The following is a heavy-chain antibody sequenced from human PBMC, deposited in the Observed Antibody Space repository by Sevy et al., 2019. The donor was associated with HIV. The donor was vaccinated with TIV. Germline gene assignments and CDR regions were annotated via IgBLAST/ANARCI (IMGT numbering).Heavy chain of an antibody. Sequence: GGSLRLSCAASGFTFSSYSMNWVRQAPGKGLEWVSSISSSSSYIYYADSVKGRFTISRVNAKNSLYLQMNSLRAEDTAVYYCARDRIGSFDWLPLDYWGQGTLVTVSS. V-gene: IGHV3-21*01. CDR2: ISSSSSYI. CDR3: ARDRIGSFDWLPLDY. D-gene: IGHD3-9*01. J-gene: IGHJ4*02. CDR1: GFTFSSYS.